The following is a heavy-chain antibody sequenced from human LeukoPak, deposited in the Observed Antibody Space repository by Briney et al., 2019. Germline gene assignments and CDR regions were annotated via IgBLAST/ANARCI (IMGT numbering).Heavy chain of an antibody. CDR1: GGSFSGYY. J-gene: IGHJ4*02. CDR2: INHSGST. CDR3: ARGVYIAAAQYGY. D-gene: IGHD6-13*01. Sequence: KPSQTLSLTCAVYGGSFSGYYWSWIRQPPGKGLEWIGEINHSGSTNYNPSLKSRVTISVDASKNQFSLELSSVTAADTAVYYCARGVYIAAAQYGYWGQGTLVTVSS. V-gene: IGHV4-34*01.